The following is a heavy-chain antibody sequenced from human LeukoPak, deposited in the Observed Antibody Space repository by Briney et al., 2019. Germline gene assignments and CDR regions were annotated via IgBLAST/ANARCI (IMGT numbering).Heavy chain of an antibody. V-gene: IGHV3-21*01. CDR1: GFTFSDYS. CDR3: ARYLTMAGARHESFDI. J-gene: IGHJ3*02. D-gene: IGHD6-19*01. CDR2: ISSSSTYI. Sequence: GGSLRLSCAASGFTFSDYSMNWVRQAPGKGLEWVSSISSSSTYIYYADSVKGRFTISRDNAKNSLYLQMNSLRAEDTAVYYRARYLTMAGARHESFDIWGQGTMVTVSS.